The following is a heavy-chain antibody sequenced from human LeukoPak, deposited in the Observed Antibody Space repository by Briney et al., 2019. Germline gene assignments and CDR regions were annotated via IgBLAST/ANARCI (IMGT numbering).Heavy chain of an antibody. CDR3: ARQTVTTLLAY. CDR1: GFTVSSNY. Sequence: GGSLRLSCAASGFTVSSNYMSWVRQAPGKGLEWVSIIYSGGTTYYADSVKGRFTISRDNSKSTLYLQMNSLRAEDTAVYYCARQTVTTLLAYWGQGTLVTVSS. J-gene: IGHJ4*02. V-gene: IGHV3-66*04. D-gene: IGHD4-17*01. CDR2: IYSGGTT.